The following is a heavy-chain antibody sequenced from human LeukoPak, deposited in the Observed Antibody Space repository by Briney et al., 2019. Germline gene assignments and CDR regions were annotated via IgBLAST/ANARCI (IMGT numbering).Heavy chain of an antibody. CDR1: GFTFSSYA. V-gene: IGHV3-23*01. Sequence: GGSLRLSCAASGFTFSSYAMSWVRQAPGKGLEWVSAISGSGGSTYYADSVKGRFTISRENSKNTLYLQMNSLRAEETAVYYCAKDLKSGSYLFLPWGQGTLVTVSS. D-gene: IGHD1-26*01. J-gene: IGHJ5*02. CDR3: AKDLKSGSYLFLP. CDR2: ISGSGGST.